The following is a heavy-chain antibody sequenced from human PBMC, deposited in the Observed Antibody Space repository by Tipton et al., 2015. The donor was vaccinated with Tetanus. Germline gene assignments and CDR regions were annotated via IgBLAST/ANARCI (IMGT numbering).Heavy chain of an antibody. V-gene: IGHV1-2*02. CDR3: AGDGGDYTYCGMHA. Sequence: QLVQSGAEMKKPGASVKVSCKASGYTFTGYYIYWVRQAPGQGLEWMGWIDPNSGGTDYAQKFQGKVTMTRDTSISTAYMELRSLGSDDTAVYYWAGDGGDYTYCGMHAWGPGTTVPVS. CDR1: GYTFTGYY. D-gene: IGHD3-16*01. J-gene: IGHJ6*02. CDR2: IDPNSGGT.